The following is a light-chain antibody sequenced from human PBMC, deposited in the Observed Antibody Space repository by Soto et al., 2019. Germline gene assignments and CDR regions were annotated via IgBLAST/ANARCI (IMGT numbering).Light chain of an antibody. Sequence: EIVLTQSPGTLSLSPGESAALSCRASQSISNNFLAWYQRKPGQAPRLLIYGASYRATDIPYRFSGSGSGTDFTLTITRLEPDDFAVYYCQQYGGSPPTFGQGTTMEVK. J-gene: IGKJ1*01. V-gene: IGKV3-20*01. CDR2: GAS. CDR3: QQYGGSPPT. CDR1: QSISNNF.